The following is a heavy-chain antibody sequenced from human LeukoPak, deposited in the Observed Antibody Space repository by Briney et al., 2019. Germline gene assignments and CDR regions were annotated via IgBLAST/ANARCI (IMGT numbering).Heavy chain of an antibody. CDR3: ARMDCSSTSCPDY. Sequence: SVKVSCKASGGTFSSYTISWVRQAPGQGPEWRGRIIPILGIANYAQKFQGRVTITADKSTSTAYMELSSLRSEDTAVYYCARMDCSSTSCPDYWGQGTLVTVSS. D-gene: IGHD2-2*01. J-gene: IGHJ4*02. CDR1: GGTFSSYT. V-gene: IGHV1-69*02. CDR2: IIPILGIA.